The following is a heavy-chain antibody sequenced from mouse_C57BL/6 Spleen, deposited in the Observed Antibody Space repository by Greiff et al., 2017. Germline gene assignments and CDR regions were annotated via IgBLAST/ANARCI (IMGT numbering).Heavy chain of an antibody. V-gene: IGHV1-69*01. CDR1: GYTFTSYW. CDR2: VDPSDSYT. Sequence: QVQLQQPGAELVMPGASVKLSCKASGYTFTSYWMHWVKQRPGQGLEWIGDVDPSDSYTNYNQKFKGKSTLTVDKSSSTAYMQLSSLTSEDSAVYYCARGGPPGFAYWGQGTLVTVSA. J-gene: IGHJ3*01. CDR3: ARGGPPGFAY.